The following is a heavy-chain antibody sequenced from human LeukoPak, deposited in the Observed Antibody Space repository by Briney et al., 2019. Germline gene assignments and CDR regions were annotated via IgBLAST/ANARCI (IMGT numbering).Heavy chain of an antibody. CDR1: GGSLTNGDYY. V-gene: IGHV4-30-4*08. Sequence: SETLSLTCTVSGGSLTNGDYYWPWIRQPPGKGLEWIGYIYYSGRTYYNTSLQSRVSISLDMSKNQFSLRLSSVTAADTAVYYCARSAYYDFWNEYKKDWFDPWGQGALVTVSS. CDR2: IYYSGRT. CDR3: ARSAYYDFWNEYKKDWFDP. J-gene: IGHJ5*02. D-gene: IGHD3-3*01.